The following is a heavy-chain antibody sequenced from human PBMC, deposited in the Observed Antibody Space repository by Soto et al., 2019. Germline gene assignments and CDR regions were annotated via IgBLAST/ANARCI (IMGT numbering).Heavy chain of an antibody. CDR2: IWYDGSNK. D-gene: IGHD3-3*01. CDR3: ARGDFWSGYWQPFDY. Sequence: QVQLVESGGGVVQPGRSLRLSCAASGFTFSSYGMHWVRQAPGKGLEWVAVIWYDGSNKYYADSVKGRFTISRDNSKKPLDLQMNRLRAEDPAGYYWARGDFWSGYWQPFDYWGQGTLVTVSS. V-gene: IGHV3-33*01. CDR1: GFTFSSYG. J-gene: IGHJ4*02.